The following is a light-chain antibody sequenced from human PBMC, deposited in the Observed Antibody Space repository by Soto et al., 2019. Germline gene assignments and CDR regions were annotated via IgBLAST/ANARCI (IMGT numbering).Light chain of an antibody. CDR1: QDISNY. V-gene: IGKV1-33*01. CDR3: QQYDNLPR. Sequence: DIQMTQSPSSLSASVGDRVTITYQASQDISNYLNWYQQKPGKAPKLLIYDASNLETGVPSRFSGSGSGTDFTFTISSLQPEDIATYYCQQYDNLPRFGPGTKVDIK. CDR2: DAS. J-gene: IGKJ3*01.